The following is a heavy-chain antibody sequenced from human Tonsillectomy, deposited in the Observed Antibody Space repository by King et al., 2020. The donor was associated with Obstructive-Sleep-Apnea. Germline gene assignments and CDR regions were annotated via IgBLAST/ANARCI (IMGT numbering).Heavy chain of an antibody. D-gene: IGHD2-21*02. CDR3: TTRCGDYALYLQP. CDR1: GFTFSNAW. Sequence: VQLVESGGGLVKPGGSLRLSCAASGFTFSNAWMSWVRQAPGKGLECVGRIKTQNHGGATEYAAPVKGRFTISRDDSKNTMYLQMNSLKDEDTAVYYCTTRCGDYALYLQPWGQGTLVTVSS. J-gene: IGHJ1*01. CDR2: IKTQNHGGAT. V-gene: IGHV3-15*01.